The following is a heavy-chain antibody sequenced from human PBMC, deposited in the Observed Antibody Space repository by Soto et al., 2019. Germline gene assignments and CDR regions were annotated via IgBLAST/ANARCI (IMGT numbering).Heavy chain of an antibody. CDR2: ISYDGSNK. D-gene: IGHD3-3*01. V-gene: IGHV3-30-3*01. CDR1: GFTFSTYA. Sequence: PGGSLRLSCAAFGFTFSTYAMHWVRQAPGKGLEWVAVISYDGSNKYYAGSVKGRFTISRDSSKNTLYLQMNGLRAEDTAVYYCARDLGAVTIYDRGYDYWGRGTLVTVSS. J-gene: IGHJ4*02. CDR3: ARDLGAVTIYDRGYDY.